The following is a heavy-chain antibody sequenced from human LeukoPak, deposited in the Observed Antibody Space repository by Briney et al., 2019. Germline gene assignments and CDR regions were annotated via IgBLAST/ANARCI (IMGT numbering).Heavy chain of an antibody. CDR2: FDPEDGET. CDR1: GYTLTELS. D-gene: IGHD2-15*01. CDR3: ASFPGDCSGGSCYRRTGYFDY. V-gene: IGHV1-24*01. J-gene: IGHJ4*02. Sequence: GASVKVSCKVSGYTLTELSMHWVRQAPGKGLEWMGGFDPEDGETIYAQKFQGRVTMTEDTSKDTAYMELSSLRSEDTAVYYCASFPGDCSGGSCYRRTGYFDYWGQGTLVTVSS.